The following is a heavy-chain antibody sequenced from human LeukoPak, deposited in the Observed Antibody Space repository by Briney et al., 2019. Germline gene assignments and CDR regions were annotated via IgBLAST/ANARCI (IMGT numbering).Heavy chain of an antibody. CDR2: ISSSSTYI. D-gene: IGHD5-24*01. V-gene: IGHV3-21*01. J-gene: IGHJ4*02. CDR3: ARGAWRWEMATTQFDY. Sequence: GGSLRLSCAASGFTFSSYSMNWVRQAPGKGLEWVSSISSSSTYIYYADSVKGRFTLSRDNSKNTLYLQMNSLRAEDTALYYCARGAWRWEMATTQFDYWGQGTLVTVSS. CDR1: GFTFSSYS.